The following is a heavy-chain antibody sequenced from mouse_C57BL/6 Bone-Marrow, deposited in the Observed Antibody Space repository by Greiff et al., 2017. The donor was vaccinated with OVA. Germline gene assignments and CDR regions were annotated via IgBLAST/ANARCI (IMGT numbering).Heavy chain of an antibody. D-gene: IGHD2-4*01. CDR1: GFNIKDDY. Sequence: VQLQQSGAELVRPGASVKLSCTASGFNIKDDYMHWVKQRPEQGLEWIGWIDPENGDTEYASKFQGKATITADTSSNTAYLQLSSLTSEDTAVYYCTKIDYDYDEGSYYFDYWGQGTTLTVSS. CDR2: IDPENGDT. J-gene: IGHJ2*01. V-gene: IGHV14-4*01. CDR3: TKIDYDYDEGSYYFDY.